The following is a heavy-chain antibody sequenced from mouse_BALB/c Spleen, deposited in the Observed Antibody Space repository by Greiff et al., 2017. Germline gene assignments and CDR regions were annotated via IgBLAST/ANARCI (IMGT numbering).Heavy chain of an antibody. J-gene: IGHJ4*01. CDR3: ARAMITTVYAMDY. Sequence: VKLMESGAELVRPGVSVKISCKGSGYTFTDYAMHWVKQSHAKSLEWIGVISTYYGDASYNQKFKGKATMTVDKSSSTAYMELARLTSEDSAIYYCARAMITTVYAMDYWGQGTSVTVSS. CDR2: ISTYYGDA. D-gene: IGHD2-4*01. CDR1: GYTFTDYA. V-gene: IGHV1S137*01.